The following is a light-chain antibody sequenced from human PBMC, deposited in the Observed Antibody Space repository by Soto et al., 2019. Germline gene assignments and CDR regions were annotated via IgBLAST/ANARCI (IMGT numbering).Light chain of an antibody. CDR1: QSVSSSF. V-gene: IGKV3-20*01. J-gene: IGKJ1*01. Sequence: EIMLTQSPGTMSLSPGERATLSCRVSQSVSSSFLAWYQQKPGQAPRLLIYGASIRATGIPDRFSGSRSVTDFTLTISRLEPEDFAMYLCQNYGTSLWTFGHGTKVEIK. CDR2: GAS. CDR3: QNYGTSLWT.